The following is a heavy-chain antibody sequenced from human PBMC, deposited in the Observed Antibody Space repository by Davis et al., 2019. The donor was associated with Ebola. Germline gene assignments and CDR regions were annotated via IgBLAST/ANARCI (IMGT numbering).Heavy chain of an antibody. CDR3: ARGGARTYYYGSGSYSFVYYFDY. CDR2: INHSGST. V-gene: IGHV4-39*07. D-gene: IGHD3-10*01. Sequence: SETLSLTCTVSGGSIISSSYYWSWIRQPPGKGLEWIGEINHSGSTNYNPSLKSRVTISVDTSKNQISLKLSSLTAADTAVYYCARGGARTYYYGSGSYSFVYYFDYWGQGTLVTVSS. J-gene: IGHJ4*02. CDR1: GGSIISSSYY.